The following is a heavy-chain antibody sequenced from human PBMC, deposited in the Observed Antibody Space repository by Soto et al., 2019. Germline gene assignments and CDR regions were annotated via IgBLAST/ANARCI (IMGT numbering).Heavy chain of an antibody. CDR2: ISTSGGST. J-gene: IGHJ4*02. Sequence: GGSLRLSCAASRFTFSAYAMSWCRQAPGKGLEWVSGISTSGGSTYYADSVKGRFTISRDNSKHTLYLQMNSLRAEDTAVYYCAKDSDYSDLKSYFDFWGQGTLVTVSS. CDR3: AKDSDYSDLKSYFDF. V-gene: IGHV3-23*01. CDR1: RFTFSAYA. D-gene: IGHD4-17*01.